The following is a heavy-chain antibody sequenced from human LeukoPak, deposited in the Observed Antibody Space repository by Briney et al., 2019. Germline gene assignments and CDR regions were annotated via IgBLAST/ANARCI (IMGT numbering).Heavy chain of an antibody. CDR1: GFTFRSYS. J-gene: IGHJ4*02. Sequence: GGSLRLSCAASGFTFRSYSMNWVRQAPGTGLESVSSISSSSSYIYYADSVKGRFTISRDNAKNSLYLQMNSLGAEDTAVYYCASWITHLFDYWGQGTLVTVSS. V-gene: IGHV3-21*01. CDR2: ISSSSSYI. CDR3: ASWITHLFDY. D-gene: IGHD3-16*01.